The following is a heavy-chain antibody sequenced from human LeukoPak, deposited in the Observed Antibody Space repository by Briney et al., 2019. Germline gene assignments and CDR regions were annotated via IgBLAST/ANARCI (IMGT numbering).Heavy chain of an antibody. CDR1: GFTVSSNY. CDR2: IYSGGST. D-gene: IGHD6-13*01. V-gene: IGHV3-53*01. J-gene: IGHJ4*02. Sequence: PGGSLRLSCAASGFTVSSNYMSWVRQAPGKGLEWVSVIYSGGSTYYADSVKGRFTISRDNSKNTLYLQMNSLRAEDTAVYYCARYAAGTYFDYWGQGTLVTVSS. CDR3: ARYAAGTYFDY.